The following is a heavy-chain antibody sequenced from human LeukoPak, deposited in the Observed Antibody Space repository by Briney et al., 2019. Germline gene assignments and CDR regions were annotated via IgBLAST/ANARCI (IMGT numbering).Heavy chain of an antibody. CDR1: GFTFDDYA. CDR3: ATDSLDY. CDR2: INKNNHNI. Sequence: GGSLRLSCAASGFTFDDYAMHWVRQAPGKGLEWVSGINKNNHNIGYADSVKGRFTISRDNAKNSLYLQMNSLRAEDTALYYCATDSLDYWGQGTLVTVSS. V-gene: IGHV3-9*01. J-gene: IGHJ4*02.